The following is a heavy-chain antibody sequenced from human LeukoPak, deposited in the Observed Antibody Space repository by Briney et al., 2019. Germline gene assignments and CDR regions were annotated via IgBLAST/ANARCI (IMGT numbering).Heavy chain of an antibody. J-gene: IGHJ4*02. D-gene: IGHD6-13*01. Sequence: GGSLRLSCAASGFTFSDYYMSWIRQSPGKGLEWVSYISSSGFTIFYADSVMGRFTISKDNARNSLYLQMNSLRAEDTAVYYCVKGRISEDGLDFWGQGTLVTVSS. V-gene: IGHV3-11*01. CDR1: GFTFSDYY. CDR2: ISSSGFTI. CDR3: VKGRISEDGLDF.